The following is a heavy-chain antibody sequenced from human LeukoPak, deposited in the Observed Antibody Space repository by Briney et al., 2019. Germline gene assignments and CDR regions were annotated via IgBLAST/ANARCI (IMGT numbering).Heavy chain of an antibody. V-gene: IGHV3-11*03. CDR1: GVSINDYY. J-gene: IGHJ5*02. D-gene: IGHD2-15*01. CDR2: IRANGGDT. CDR3: AKGGYTTWFDP. Sequence: LSLTCGVFGVSINDYYWSWIRQAPGKGLEWVSNIRANGGDTYYTDSVKGRFTISRDNSKNTLYLEMNSLRAEDTAVYYCAKGGYTTWFDPWGQGTLVTVSS.